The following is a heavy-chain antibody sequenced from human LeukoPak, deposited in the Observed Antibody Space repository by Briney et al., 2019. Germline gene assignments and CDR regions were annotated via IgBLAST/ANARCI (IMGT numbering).Heavy chain of an antibody. D-gene: IGHD3-3*01. CDR3: ARLNDFGRIFDY. Sequence: PGGSLRLSCAVAGFGFSSYSMVWVRQAPGKGLEWVSSISSSSSYMFYANSVKGRFTISRGNAKNSVYLQMNSLRADDTAVYFCARLNDFGRIFDYWGQGTLVTVSS. CDR1: GFGFSSYS. J-gene: IGHJ4*02. V-gene: IGHV3-21*06. CDR2: ISSSSSYM.